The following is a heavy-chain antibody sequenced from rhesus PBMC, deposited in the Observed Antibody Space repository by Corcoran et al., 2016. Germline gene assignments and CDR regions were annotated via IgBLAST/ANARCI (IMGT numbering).Heavy chain of an antibody. D-gene: IGHD1-38*01. CDR2: INGNSGAT. Sequence: QVQLQESGPGLVKPSETLSLTCAVSGGSLMLKWWTWVRQPPGKGLEWIGRINGNSGATNYNPSLKNRVTFSRDTSKDEFSLEMHSVTAADTAVYFCSRHAPGDFWGPGLLVTVSS. CDR3: SRHAPGDF. J-gene: IGHJ5-1*01. CDR1: GGSLMLKW. V-gene: IGHV4-147*01.